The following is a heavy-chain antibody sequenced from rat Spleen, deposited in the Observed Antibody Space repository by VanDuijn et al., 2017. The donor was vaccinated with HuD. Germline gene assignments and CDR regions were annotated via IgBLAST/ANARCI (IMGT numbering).Heavy chain of an antibody. J-gene: IGHJ3*01. CDR2: ISTGGGNT. D-gene: IGHD4-3*01. Sequence: EVQLVESGGGLVQPGRSLKLSCAASGFTYSNYVMAWVRQAPTKGLEWVASISTGGGNTYYRDSVKGRFSISRDNAKNTLYLQMDSLRSEDTATYYCAKVSDNSGYDWFAYWGQGTLVTVSS. CDR3: AKVSDNSGYDWFAY. V-gene: IGHV5S13*01. CDR1: GFTYSNYV.